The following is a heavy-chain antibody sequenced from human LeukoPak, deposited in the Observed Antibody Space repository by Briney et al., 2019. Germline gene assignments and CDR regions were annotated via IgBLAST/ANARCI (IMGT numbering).Heavy chain of an antibody. CDR2: INQGGNEK. J-gene: IGHJ4*02. CDR3: AKGATDDFDY. D-gene: IGHD1-26*01. V-gene: IGHV3-7*03. CDR1: GFSFNNYW. Sequence: GGSLRLSCAASGFSFNNYWMNWVRQAPGKGLEWVANINQGGNEKYYVNSVKGRFTISRDNSKNTLYLQMNSLRAEDTAVYYCAKGATDDFDYWGQGTLVTVSS.